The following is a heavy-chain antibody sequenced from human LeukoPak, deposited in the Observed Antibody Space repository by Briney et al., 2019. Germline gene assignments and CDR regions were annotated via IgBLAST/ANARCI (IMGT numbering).Heavy chain of an antibody. V-gene: IGHV3-66*01. Sequence: GGSLRLSCAASGFTVSSNYMSWVRQAPGKGLEWVSVIYSGGSTYYADSVKGRFTISRENSKNTLYLQMNSMRAEDTAVYYCARGGAKYYEISLDWGQGTLVTVS. CDR2: IYSGGST. J-gene: IGHJ4*02. D-gene: IGHD3-9*01. CDR1: GFTVSSNY. CDR3: ARGGAKYYEISLD.